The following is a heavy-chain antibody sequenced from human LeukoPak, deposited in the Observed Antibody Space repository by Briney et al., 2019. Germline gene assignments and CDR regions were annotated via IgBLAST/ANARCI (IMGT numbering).Heavy chain of an antibody. CDR3: AKGRRDGYNYGMDV. CDR2: ISGSGGST. J-gene: IGHJ6*02. V-gene: IGHV3-23*01. Sequence: GGSLRLSCAASGFTFSSYVMRWVRQAPGKGLEWVSDISGSGGSTYYADSVKGRFTISRDNSKNTLYLQMNSLRAEDTAVYYCAKGRRDGYNYGMDVWGQGTTVTVSS. CDR1: GFTFSSYV. D-gene: IGHD5-24*01.